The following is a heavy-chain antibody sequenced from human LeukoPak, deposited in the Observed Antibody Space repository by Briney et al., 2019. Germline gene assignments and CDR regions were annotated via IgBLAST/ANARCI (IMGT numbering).Heavy chain of an antibody. CDR2: IIPIFGTA. CDR3: ARIAARPYYFDY. J-gene: IGHJ4*02. CDR1: GGTFSSYA. Sequence: GASVKVSCKASGGTFSSYAISWVRQAPGQGLEWMGGIIPIFGTANYAQKFQGRVTITADESTSTAYMELSSLRSEDTAVYYCARIAARPYYFDYWGQGTLVTVSS. D-gene: IGHD6-6*01. V-gene: IGHV1-69*13.